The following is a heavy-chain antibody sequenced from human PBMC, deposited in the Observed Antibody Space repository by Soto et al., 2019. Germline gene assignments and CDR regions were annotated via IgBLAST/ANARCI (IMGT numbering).Heavy chain of an antibody. CDR1: GFTFSSYA. CDR2: ISYDGSNK. D-gene: IGHD4-17*01. CDR3: ARDPLPYGDYDPYYFDY. Sequence: GGSLRLSCAASGFTFSSYAMHWVRQAPGKGLEWVAVISYDGSNKYYADSVKGRFTISRDNSKNTLYLQMNSLRAEDTAVYYCARDPLPYGDYDPYYFDYWGQGTLVTVSS. V-gene: IGHV3-30-3*01. J-gene: IGHJ4*02.